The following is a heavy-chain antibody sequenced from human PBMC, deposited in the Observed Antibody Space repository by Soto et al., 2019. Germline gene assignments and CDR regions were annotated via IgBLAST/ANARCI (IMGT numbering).Heavy chain of an antibody. J-gene: IGHJ5*02. Sequence: SETLSLTCTVSGGSVSSGSYYWSWIRQPPGKGLEWIGYIYYSGSTNYNPSLKSRVTISVDTSKNQFSLKLSSVTAADTAVYYCARFERVLLGFGERPVGRNWFDPWAQRTPVTVSS. CDR2: IYYSGST. CDR1: GGSVSSGSYY. CDR3: ARFERVLLGFGERPVGRNWFDP. D-gene: IGHD3-10*01. V-gene: IGHV4-61*01.